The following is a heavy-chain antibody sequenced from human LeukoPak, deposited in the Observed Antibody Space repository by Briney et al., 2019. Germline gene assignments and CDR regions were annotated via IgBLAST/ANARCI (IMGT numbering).Heavy chain of an antibody. CDR3: ARGGNYWPQWWFDP. D-gene: IGHD1-26*01. CDR1: GGSISTYY. CDR2: IYYTGST. J-gene: IGHJ5*02. V-gene: IGHV4-59*01. Sequence: PSETLSLTCTVSGGSISTYYWSWIRQPPGKGLEWIGYIYYTGSTSHNPSLKSRVTMSLDASKNQFSLELNSVTPADTAVYYCARGGNYWPQWWFDPWGRGTLVSVSS.